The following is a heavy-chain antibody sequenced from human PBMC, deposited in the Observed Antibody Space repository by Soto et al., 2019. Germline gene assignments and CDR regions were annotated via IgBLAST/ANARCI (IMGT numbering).Heavy chain of an antibody. Sequence: SETLSLTCTVSGGSISNGYYYWSWVRQNPGKGLEWIGHIYHSGRTYYNPSLKSRVSISVDTSKSQFSLHLSSVTAADTAVYYCARWVEVSLDYFDSWGQGTPVTVSS. CDR1: GGSISNGYYY. CDR3: ARWVEVSLDYFDS. D-gene: IGHD2-15*01. J-gene: IGHJ4*02. CDR2: IYHSGRT. V-gene: IGHV4-31*03.